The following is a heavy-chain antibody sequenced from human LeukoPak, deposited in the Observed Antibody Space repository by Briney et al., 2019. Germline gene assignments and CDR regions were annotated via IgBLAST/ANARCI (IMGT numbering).Heavy chain of an antibody. D-gene: IGHD2-21*01. CDR1: GGTFTSYA. V-gene: IGHV1-69*13. CDR3: ARDPCGGGDCYSVPEYFQH. J-gene: IGHJ1*01. Sequence: SVKVSCKASGGTFTSYAISWVRQAPGQGLEWMGGIIPIFGTANYAQKFQGRVTITADESTSTAYMELSSLRSEDTAVYYCARDPCGGGDCYSVPEYFQHWGQGTLVTVSS. CDR2: IIPIFGTA.